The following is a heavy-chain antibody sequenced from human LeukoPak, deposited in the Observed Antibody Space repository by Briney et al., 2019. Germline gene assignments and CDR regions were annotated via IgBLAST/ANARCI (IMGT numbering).Heavy chain of an antibody. D-gene: IGHD3-22*01. Sequence: ASVKVSCKASGYTFTGYYMHWVRQAPGQGLEWMGWINPNSGGTNYAQKFQGRVTMTRDTSISTAYMELNRLRSDDTAVYYCARGGYYDSSGYYHYYFDYWGQGTLVTVSS. V-gene: IGHV1-2*02. CDR1: GYTFTGYY. CDR3: ARGGYYDSSGYYHYYFDY. CDR2: INPNSGGT. J-gene: IGHJ4*02.